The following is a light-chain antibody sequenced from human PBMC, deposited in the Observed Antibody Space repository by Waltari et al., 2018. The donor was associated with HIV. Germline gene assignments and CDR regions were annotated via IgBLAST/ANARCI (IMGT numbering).Light chain of an antibody. CDR2: EVN. Sequence: QSALTQPASVSGSLGQSISISCSGSSSDLGLYNLFSWYQVSPGKAPKLIIHEVNKRPSGVSDRFSGSKSGKTASLTISGLQTEDEADYYCCSYAGDSTYVFGTGTKVTVL. CDR1: SSDLGLYNL. V-gene: IGLV2-23*02. CDR3: CSYAGDSTYV. J-gene: IGLJ1*01.